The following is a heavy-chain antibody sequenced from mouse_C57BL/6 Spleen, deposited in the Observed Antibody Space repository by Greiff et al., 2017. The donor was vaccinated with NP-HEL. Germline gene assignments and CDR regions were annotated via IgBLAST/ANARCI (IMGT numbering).Heavy chain of an antibody. CDR1: GFTFSSYG. CDR3: ARGDWFAY. V-gene: IGHV5-17*01. J-gene: IGHJ3*01. Sequence: EVKLVESGGGLVKPGGSLKLSCAASGFTFSSYGMHWVRQAPEKGLEWVAYISSGSSTIYYADTVKGRFTISRDNAKNTLFLQMTSLRSEDTAMYYCARGDWFAYWGQGTLVTVSA. CDR2: ISSGSSTI.